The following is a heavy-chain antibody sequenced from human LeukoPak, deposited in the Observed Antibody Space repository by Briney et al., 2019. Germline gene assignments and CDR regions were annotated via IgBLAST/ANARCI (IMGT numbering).Heavy chain of an antibody. CDR3: AKVSRQADCSSTSCYHNGDY. CDR1: GFTFSSHG. D-gene: IGHD2-2*01. J-gene: IGHJ4*02. Sequence: GGSLRLSCAASGFTFSSHGMHWVRQAPGKGLEWVAFIRYDGSNKYYADSVKGRFTISRDNSKNTLYLQMNSLRAEDTAVYYCAKVSRQADCSSTSCYHNGDYWGQGTLVTVSS. V-gene: IGHV3-30*02. CDR2: IRYDGSNK.